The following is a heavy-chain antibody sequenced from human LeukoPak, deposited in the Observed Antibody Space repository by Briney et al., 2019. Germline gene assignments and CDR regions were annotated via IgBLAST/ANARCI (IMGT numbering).Heavy chain of an antibody. Sequence: GGSLRLSCAASGFTFSNYWMSWVRQAPGKGLEWVANIKQDGSEKYYVDSVKGRSTISRDNAKNSLYLQMNSPRAEDTAVYYCARGYCSSSSCYSAIFDYWGQGTLVTVSS. CDR2: IKQDGSEK. D-gene: IGHD2-2*02. J-gene: IGHJ4*02. CDR1: GFTFSNYW. CDR3: ARGYCSSSSCYSAIFDY. V-gene: IGHV3-7*01.